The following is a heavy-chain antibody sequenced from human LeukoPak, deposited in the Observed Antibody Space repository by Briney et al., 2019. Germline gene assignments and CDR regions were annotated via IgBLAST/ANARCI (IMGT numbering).Heavy chain of an antibody. J-gene: IGHJ3*02. CDR2: ISSSSSYI. V-gene: IGHV3-21*03. CDR3: ARDFRGAFDI. CDR1: GFTFSSYS. Sequence: GGSLRLSCAASGFTFSSYSMNWVRQAPGKGLEWVSSISSSSSYIYYADSVKGRFTISRDNAKNSLYLQMTRLRAEETAVYYCARDFRGAFDIWGEGTMVTVSS. D-gene: IGHD3-10*01.